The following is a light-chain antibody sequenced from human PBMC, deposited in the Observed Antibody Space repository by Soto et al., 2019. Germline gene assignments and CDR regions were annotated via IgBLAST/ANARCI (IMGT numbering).Light chain of an antibody. CDR2: DVD. V-gene: IGLV2-14*03. CDR1: TSDVGAYNS. J-gene: IGLJ1*01. Sequence: QSVLTQPASVSGSPGQSLTIPCTGTTSDVGAYNSVSWYQQRPGKAPELIIYDVDNRPSGVSQRFSGSKSDNTASLTISGLQAEDEADFYCSSYTTASTYVFGTGTKLTVL. CDR3: SSYTTASTYV.